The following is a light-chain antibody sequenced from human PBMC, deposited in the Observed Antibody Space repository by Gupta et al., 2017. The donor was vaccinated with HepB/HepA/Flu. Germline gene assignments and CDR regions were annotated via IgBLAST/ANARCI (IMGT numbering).Light chain of an antibody. J-gene: IGLJ1*01. Sequence: QSVLTQPPSVPGAAGQRVSSACTGSSSTIGAGYDVHWYQQLPGTAPKLLIYGNSNRPSGVPDRFSGSKSGTSASLAITGLQAEDESDYYCQSYDSSLSGYVFGTGTKVTAL. CDR1: SSTIGAGYD. V-gene: IGLV1-40*01. CDR2: GNS. CDR3: QSYDSSLSGYV.